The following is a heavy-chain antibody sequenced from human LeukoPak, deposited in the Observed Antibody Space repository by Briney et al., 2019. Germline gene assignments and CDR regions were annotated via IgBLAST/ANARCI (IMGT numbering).Heavy chain of an antibody. CDR1: GGSISSSSYY. V-gene: IGHV4-39*01. D-gene: IGHD3-3*01. CDR3: ARHIVDAYDFWSGYYTPPYYFDY. Sequence: SETLSLTCTVSGGSISSSSYYWGWIRQPPGKGLEWIGSIYYSGSTYYNPSLKSRVTIPVDTSKNQFSLKLSSVTAADTAVYYCARHIVDAYDFWSGYYTPPYYFDYWGQGTLVTVSS. J-gene: IGHJ4*02. CDR2: IYYSGST.